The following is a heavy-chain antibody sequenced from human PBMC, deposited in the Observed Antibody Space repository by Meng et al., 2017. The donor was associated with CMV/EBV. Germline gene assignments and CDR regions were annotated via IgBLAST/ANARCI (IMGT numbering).Heavy chain of an antibody. Sequence: KVSCKASGGTFISYAIIWVRQAPGQGLEWMGGIIPIFGTANYAQKFQGRVTITTDESTSTAYMELSSLRSEDTAVYYCARGLGHAVDNWGQGTLVTVSS. CDR3: ARGLGHAVDN. V-gene: IGHV1-69*05. CDR1: GGTFISYA. D-gene: IGHD5-12*01. CDR2: IIPIFGTA. J-gene: IGHJ4*02.